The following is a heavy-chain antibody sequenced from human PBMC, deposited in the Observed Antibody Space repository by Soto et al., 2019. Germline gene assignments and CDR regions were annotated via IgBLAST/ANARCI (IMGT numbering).Heavy chain of an antibody. CDR3: ARDFNCSSTSCPHYYGMDV. CDR1: GYTFTGYY. J-gene: IGHJ6*02. CDR2: INPNSGGT. Sequence: GASVKVSCKASGYTFTGYYMHWVRQAPGQGLEWMGWINPNSGGTNYAQKFQGWVTMARDTSISTAYMELSRLRSDDTAVYYCARDFNCSSTSCPHYYGMDVWGQGTTVTVSS. V-gene: IGHV1-2*04. D-gene: IGHD2-2*01.